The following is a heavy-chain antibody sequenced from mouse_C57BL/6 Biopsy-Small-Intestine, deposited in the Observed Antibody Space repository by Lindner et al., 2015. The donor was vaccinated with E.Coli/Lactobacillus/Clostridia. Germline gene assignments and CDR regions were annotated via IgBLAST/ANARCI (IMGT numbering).Heavy chain of an antibody. CDR1: GYTFTSYW. CDR3: ARGPNWDDYFDY. Sequence: VQLQESGAELVKPGASVKLSCKASGYTFTSYWMHWVKQRPGRGLEWIGRIDPYSGGTKYNEKFKSKATLTVDKPSSTAYMQLISLTSEDSAVYYCARGPNWDDYFDYWGQGTTLTVSS. CDR2: IDPYSGGT. J-gene: IGHJ2*01. D-gene: IGHD4-1*01. V-gene: IGHV1-72*01.